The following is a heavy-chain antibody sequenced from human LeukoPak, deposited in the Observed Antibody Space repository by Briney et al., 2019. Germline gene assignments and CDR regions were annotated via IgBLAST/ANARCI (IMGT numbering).Heavy chain of an antibody. CDR2: MYYSGHT. Sequence: SETLSLTCTVSGGSISSYYWSWIRQPPGKGLEWIGYMYYSGHTNYNPSLKSRVTISIDTSKSQFSLKLSSVTAADTAVYYCASLAHSTSWSSSWFDPWGQGTLVTVSS. J-gene: IGHJ5*02. V-gene: IGHV4-59*01. CDR1: GGSISSYY. CDR3: ASLAHSTSWSSSWFDP. D-gene: IGHD6-13*01.